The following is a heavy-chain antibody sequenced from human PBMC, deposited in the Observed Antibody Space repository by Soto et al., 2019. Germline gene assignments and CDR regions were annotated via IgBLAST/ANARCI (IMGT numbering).Heavy chain of an antibody. Sequence: ASVKVSCKASGYTFTGYYMHWVRQAPGQGLEWMGWINPNSGGTNYAQKFQGRVTTTRHTSTSTAYMELRRLRSDDTAVDYCAGAPVGATIRDYWGQGTLVTVSS. CDR1: GYTFTGYY. CDR2: INPNSGGT. CDR3: AGAPVGATIRDY. D-gene: IGHD1-26*01. J-gene: IGHJ4*02. V-gene: IGHV1-2*02.